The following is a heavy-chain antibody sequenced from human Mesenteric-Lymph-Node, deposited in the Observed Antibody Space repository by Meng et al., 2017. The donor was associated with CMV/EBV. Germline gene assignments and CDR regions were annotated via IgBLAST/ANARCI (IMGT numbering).Heavy chain of an antibody. CDR3: ARVLSGYYSSYYYGMDV. Sequence: GESLKISCAASGFIFSKYAMNWVRQAPGKGLEWVSYISSSAPTTYSADSVKGRFTTSRDNARNSLYLQMNSLRAEDTAVYYCARVLSGYYSSYYYGMDVWGQGTTVTVSS. J-gene: IGHJ6*02. CDR1: GFIFSKYA. V-gene: IGHV3-48*04. D-gene: IGHD3-22*01. CDR2: ISSSAPTT.